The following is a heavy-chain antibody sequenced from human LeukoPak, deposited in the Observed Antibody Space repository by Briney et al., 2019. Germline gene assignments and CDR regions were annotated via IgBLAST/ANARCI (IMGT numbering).Heavy chain of an antibody. CDR3: ATGDFGVVIG. CDR1: GGSISSSSYY. J-gene: IGHJ4*02. Sequence: TSETLSLTCTVSGGSISSSSYYWGWIRQPPGKGLEWIGSIYYSENTYYNPSLKSRVTISVDTSKNQFSLKVSSVTAADTAVYYCATGDFGVVIGWGQGTLVTVSS. CDR2: IYYSENT. V-gene: IGHV4-39*01. D-gene: IGHD3-3*01.